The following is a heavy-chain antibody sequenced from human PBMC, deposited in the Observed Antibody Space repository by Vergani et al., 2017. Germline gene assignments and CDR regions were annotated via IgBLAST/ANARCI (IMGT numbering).Heavy chain of an antibody. J-gene: IGHJ6*02. CDR1: GGSISSSSYY. V-gene: IGHV4-61*02. Sequence: QLQLQESGPGLVKPSETLSLTCTVSGGSISSSSYYWGWIRQPAGKGLEWIGRIYTSGSTNYNPSLKSRVTISVDTSKNQFSLKLSSVTAADTAVYYCARDRPRLPAAYYYYYGMDVWGQGP. CDR3: ARDRPRLPAAYYYYYGMDV. CDR2: IYTSGST. D-gene: IGHD2-2*01.